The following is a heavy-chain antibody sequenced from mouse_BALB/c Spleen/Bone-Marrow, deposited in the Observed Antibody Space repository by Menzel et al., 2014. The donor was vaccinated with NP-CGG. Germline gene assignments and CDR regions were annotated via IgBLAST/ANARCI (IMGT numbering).Heavy chain of an antibody. J-gene: IGHJ3*01. D-gene: IGHD1-1*01. CDR3: ARLYYYGQFAY. CDR1: GFDFSRYW. CDR2: INPDSSTI. V-gene: IGHV4-1*02. Sequence: VQLQQSGGGLVQPGGSLKLSCAASGFDFSRYWMSWVRQAPGKGLEWIGEINPDSSTINYTPSLKDKLIISRDNAKNTLYLQMSKVRSEDTALYYCARLYYYGQFAYWGQGTLVTVSA.